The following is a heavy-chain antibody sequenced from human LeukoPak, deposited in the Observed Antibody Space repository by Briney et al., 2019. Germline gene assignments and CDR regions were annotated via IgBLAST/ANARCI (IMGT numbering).Heavy chain of an antibody. CDR3: ARIAVAGIDY. V-gene: IGHV3-7*01. CDR2: IKRDGSER. Sequence: GGSLRLSCAASGFTISSYWMTWVRQAPGKGLEWVANIKRDGSERYYVDSVKGRFTISRDNAKNSLYLQMNSLRAEDTAVYYCARIAVAGIDYWGQGILVTVSS. D-gene: IGHD6-19*01. CDR1: GFTISSYW. J-gene: IGHJ4*02.